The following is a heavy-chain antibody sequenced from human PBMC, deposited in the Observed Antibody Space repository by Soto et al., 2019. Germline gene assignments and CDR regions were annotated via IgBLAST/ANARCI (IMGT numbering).Heavy chain of an antibody. CDR2: LYYSGNT. D-gene: IGHD2-15*01. CDR3: ARVGGVAARNFDY. V-gene: IGHV4-59*01. J-gene: IGHJ4*02. Sequence: SETLSLTCTVSGGSLSPFYWSWVRQPPGKGLEWIGYLYYSGNTNYNPSLKSRVTISVDASKNQVSLRLTSVTAADTAVYYCARVGGVAARNFDYWGQGTVVTVSS. CDR1: GGSLSPFY.